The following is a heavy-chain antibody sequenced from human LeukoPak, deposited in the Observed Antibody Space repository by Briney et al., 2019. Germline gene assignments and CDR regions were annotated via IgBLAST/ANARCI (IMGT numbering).Heavy chain of an antibody. CDR3: AKSGDGYRFDY. Sequence: PGGSLRLSWAASGFTFSSDGMHWVREAPGKGLGWVAFIRHDGSKKYYADSVKGRFTTSRDNSKNTLDLQMNSLRPEDTAVYYCAKSGDGYRFDYWGQGTLVTVSS. CDR1: GFTFSSDG. D-gene: IGHD5-24*01. V-gene: IGHV3-30*02. J-gene: IGHJ4*02. CDR2: IRHDGSKK.